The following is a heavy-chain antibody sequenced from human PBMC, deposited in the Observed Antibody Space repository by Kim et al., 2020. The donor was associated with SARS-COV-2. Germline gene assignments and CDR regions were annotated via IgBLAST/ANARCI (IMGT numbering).Heavy chain of an antibody. Sequence: SETLSLTCTVSGGSISSDGYYWSWIRQHPRKGLEWIGYIYYSGSTFYNPSLKSRVSISVDTSKNQFPLKLSPVTAAATSLYYCARDNGSGAANYYGMDV. CDR3: ARDNGSGAANYYGMDV. CDR1: GGSISSDGYY. V-gene: IGHV4-31*03. D-gene: IGHD1-26*01. CDR2: IYYSGST. J-gene: IGHJ6*01.